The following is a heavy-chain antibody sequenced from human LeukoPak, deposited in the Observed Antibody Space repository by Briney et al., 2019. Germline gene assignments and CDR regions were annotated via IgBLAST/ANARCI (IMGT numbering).Heavy chain of an antibody. CDR2: INPNTGGT. CDR1: GYTFTGYF. D-gene: IGHD3-9*01. V-gene: IGHV1-2*02. J-gene: IGHJ4*02. CDR3: ARVHATGYFSLDLGY. Sequence: ASVKVSCKASGYTFTGYFMHWVRQAPGQGLDWMGWINPNTGGTKYAQKFQGRVTMTRDTSIGTAYMELSTVTSDDTAVYFCARVHATGYFSLDLGYWGQGALVTVSS.